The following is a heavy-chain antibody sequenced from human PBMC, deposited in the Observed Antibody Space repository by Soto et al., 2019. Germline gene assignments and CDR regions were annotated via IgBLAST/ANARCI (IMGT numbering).Heavy chain of an antibody. J-gene: IGHJ4*02. Sequence: ASETLSLTCAVYGGSFSGYYWSWIRQPPGKGLEWIGEINHSGSTNYNPSLKSRDNISVDASRNLFSLKLSSVTAADTAVYFCTRSHYFDYWGQGALVTVS. V-gene: IGHV4-34*01. CDR3: TRSHYFDY. CDR1: GGSFSGYY. CDR2: INHSGST.